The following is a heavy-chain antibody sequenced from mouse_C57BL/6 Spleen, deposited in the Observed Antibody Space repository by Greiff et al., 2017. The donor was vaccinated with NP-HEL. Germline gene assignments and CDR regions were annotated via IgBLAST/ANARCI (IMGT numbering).Heavy chain of an antibody. J-gene: IGHJ1*03. D-gene: IGHD2-12*01. CDR2: INPNNGGT. CDR3: ARRSNDVGWYVDV. CDR1: GYTFTDYY. V-gene: IGHV1-26*01. Sequence: EVQLQQSGPELVKPGASVKISCTASGYTFTDYYMNWVKQSHGKSLEWIGDINPNNGGTSYNQKFKGKATLTVDKSSSTAYMELRSLTSEDSAVYYCARRSNDVGWYVDVWGTGTTVTVSS.